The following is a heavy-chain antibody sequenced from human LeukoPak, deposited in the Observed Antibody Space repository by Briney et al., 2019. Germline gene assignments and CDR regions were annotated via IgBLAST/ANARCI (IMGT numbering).Heavy chain of an antibody. CDR1: GYSFTSYW. CDR2: IDPSDSYT. Sequence: GESLKISCKGSGYSFTSYWISWVRQMPGKGLEWMGRIDPSDSYTNYSPSFQGQVTISADKSISTAYLQWSSLKASDTAMYYCARQTGYSSAWYGDYWGQGTVVTVSS. D-gene: IGHD6-19*01. V-gene: IGHV5-10-1*01. CDR3: ARQTGYSSAWYGDY. J-gene: IGHJ4*02.